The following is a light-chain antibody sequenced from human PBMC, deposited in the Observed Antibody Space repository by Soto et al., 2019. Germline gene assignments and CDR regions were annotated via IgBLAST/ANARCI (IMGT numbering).Light chain of an antibody. V-gene: IGKV3-20*01. CDR3: QQYGSSPWT. CDR1: QSVSSSY. CDR2: GAS. Sequence: EIALTQSPGTLSLSPGETTTLSCRSSQSVSSSYLAWYQQKPGQAPRLLIYGASSRATGIPDRFSGSGSGTDFTLTISRLEPEDFAVYYCQQYGSSPWTFGQGTKVDI. J-gene: IGKJ1*01.